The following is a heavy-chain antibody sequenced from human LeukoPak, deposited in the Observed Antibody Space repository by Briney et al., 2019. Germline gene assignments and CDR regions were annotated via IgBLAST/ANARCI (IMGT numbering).Heavy chain of an antibody. D-gene: IGHD3-9*01. Sequence: GRSLRLSCAAVGFTVSSKYMSWVRQPPGKGLEWVAVFYMAGDTYYAYSVKGRFTISRDDSKNTLYLQMNTVRVEDTAVYYCARDAYDNTESVRWFDPWGQGTLVTVSS. CDR2: FYMAGDT. V-gene: IGHV3-66*01. CDR3: ARDAYDNTESVRWFDP. J-gene: IGHJ5*02. CDR1: GFTVSSKY.